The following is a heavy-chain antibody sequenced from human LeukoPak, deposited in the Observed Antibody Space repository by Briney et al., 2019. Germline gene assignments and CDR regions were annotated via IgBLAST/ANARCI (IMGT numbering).Heavy chain of an antibody. CDR1: GGTFSSYA. D-gene: IGHD3-10*01. V-gene: IGHV1-69*13. CDR2: IIPIFSKA. Sequence: SVKVSCEASGGTFSSYAISWVRQAPGQGLEWMGWIIPIFSKANYAQKFQGRVTITADESTSTAYMELSSLRSEDTAVYYCASDHDLWGAGTNGDYWGQGTLATVSS. J-gene: IGHJ4*02. CDR3: ASDHDLWGAGTNGDY.